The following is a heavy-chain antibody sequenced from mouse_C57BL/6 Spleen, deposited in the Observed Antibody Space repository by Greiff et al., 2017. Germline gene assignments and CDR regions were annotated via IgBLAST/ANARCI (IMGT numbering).Heavy chain of an antibody. J-gene: IGHJ2*01. Sequence: EVKVVESGEGLVKPGGSLKLSCAASGFTFSSYAMSWVRQPPEKRLEWVAYISSGGDYIYYADTVKGRFPISRDHARNTLYLQMSSLKSEDTAMYYCTREDYGSSSDYGGQGTTLTVSS. D-gene: IGHD1-1*01. V-gene: IGHV5-9-1*02. CDR1: GFTFSSYA. CDR3: TREDYGSSSDY. CDR2: ISSGGDYI.